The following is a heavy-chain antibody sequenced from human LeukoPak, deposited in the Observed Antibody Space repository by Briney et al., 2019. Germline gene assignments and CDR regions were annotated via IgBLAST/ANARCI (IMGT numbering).Heavy chain of an antibody. Sequence: PGGSLRLACSASGFVFSIYTMYWVRQAPGKGPEYVSTISGSGNGGSIYYADSVKGRFTISRDDSKSIVYHQMNGLRSEDTAVYYCVKDFGRVRGTPDSWGQGTLVTDSS. CDR3: VKDFGRVRGTPDS. J-gene: IGHJ4*02. D-gene: IGHD2/OR15-2a*01. CDR2: ISGSGNGGSI. V-gene: IGHV3-64D*06. CDR1: GFVFSIYT.